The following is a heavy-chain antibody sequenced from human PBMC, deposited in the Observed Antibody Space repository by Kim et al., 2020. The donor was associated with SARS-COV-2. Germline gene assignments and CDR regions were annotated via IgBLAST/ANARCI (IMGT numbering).Heavy chain of an antibody. Sequence: SETLSLTCAVYGGSFSGYYWSWIRQPPGKGLEWIGEINHSGSTNYNPSLKSRVTISVDTSKNQFSLKLSSVTAADTAVYYCARGRGSSGWPTLSHFDYWGQGTLVTVSS. J-gene: IGHJ4*02. CDR2: INHSGST. CDR1: GGSFSGYY. D-gene: IGHD6-19*01. CDR3: ARGRGSSGWPTLSHFDY. V-gene: IGHV4-34*01.